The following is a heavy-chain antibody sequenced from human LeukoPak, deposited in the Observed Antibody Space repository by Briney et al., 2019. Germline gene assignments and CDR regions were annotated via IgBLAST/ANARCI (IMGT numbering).Heavy chain of an antibody. V-gene: IGHV1-2*02. CDR1: GYTFTGYY. CDR2: INPNSGGT. J-gene: IGHJ4*02. D-gene: IGHD4-17*01. CDR3: ARDLPRTTVIGY. Sequence: GASVKVSCKASGYTFTGYYMHWVRQAPGQGLEWMGWINPNSGGTSYAQKFQGRVTMTRDTSISTAYMELSRLRSDDTAVYYCARDLPRTTVIGYWGQGTLVTVSS.